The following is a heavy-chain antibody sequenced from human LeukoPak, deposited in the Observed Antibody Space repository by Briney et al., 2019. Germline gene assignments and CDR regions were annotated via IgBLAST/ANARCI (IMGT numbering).Heavy chain of an antibody. V-gene: IGHV3-48*01. CDR3: ARVGSRGDWFDY. CDR1: GFSFSTYN. Sequence: GGSLRLSRVASGFSFSTYNMLWVRQTPGKGLEWLFYINTAGSAVHYADSVKDRFTFSRDNAKNSLYLQMNSLRVEDNAIYYCARVGSRGDWFDYWGQGTRVTVSS. D-gene: IGHD1-26*01. J-gene: IGHJ5*01. CDR2: INTAGSAV.